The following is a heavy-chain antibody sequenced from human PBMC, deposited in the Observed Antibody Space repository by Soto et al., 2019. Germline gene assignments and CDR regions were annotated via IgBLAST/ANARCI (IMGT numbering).Heavy chain of an antibody. D-gene: IGHD3-3*01. Sequence: SETLSLTCTVSGGSISSGDYYWSWIRQPPGKGLEWIGYIYYSGSTYYNPSLKSRVTISVDTSKNQFSLKLSSVTAADTAVYYCARETYYDFWSGFDYWGQGTLVTAPQ. CDR1: GGSISSGDYY. J-gene: IGHJ4*02. CDR2: IYYSGST. V-gene: IGHV4-30-4*01. CDR3: ARETYYDFWSGFDY.